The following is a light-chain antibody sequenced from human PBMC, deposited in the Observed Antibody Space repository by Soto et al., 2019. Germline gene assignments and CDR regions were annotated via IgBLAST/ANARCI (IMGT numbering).Light chain of an antibody. V-gene: IGLV2-23*01. CDR2: EGN. CDR3: CSYATSSTYV. CDR1: SSDVGTFSL. J-gene: IGLJ1*01. Sequence: SALTQPASLCASPGQSITISCTGASSDVGTFSLVSWYQQHPGKAPKLIIYEGNKRPSGVSSRFSGFKSGDTVSLTVSGLQAEDEADYYCCSYATSSTYVFGTGTKVTGL.